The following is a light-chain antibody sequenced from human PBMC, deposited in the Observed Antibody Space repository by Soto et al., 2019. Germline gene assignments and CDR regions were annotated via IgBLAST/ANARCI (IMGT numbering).Light chain of an antibody. CDR2: EVS. CDR1: SSDVGGYNY. J-gene: IGLJ1*01. V-gene: IGLV2-8*01. Sequence: QSALTQPPSASGAPGQSVTISCTGTSSDVGGYNYVSWYQQHPGKAPKLMIYEVSERPSGVPDRFSGSKSSNTASLTVSGLQAEYEADYYCSSYAGSNNFVFGTGTKVAGL. CDR3: SSYAGSNNFV.